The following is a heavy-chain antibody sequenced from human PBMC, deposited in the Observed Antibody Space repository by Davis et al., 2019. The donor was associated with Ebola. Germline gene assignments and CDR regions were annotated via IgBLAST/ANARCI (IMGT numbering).Heavy chain of an antibody. Sequence: GVLKISCAASGFTFDDYAMHWVRQAPGKGLEWVSLISGDGGSTYYADSVKGRFTISRDNSKNSLYLQMNSLRTEDTALYYCAKDMPLRFLEWLLTGYGMDVWGQGTTVTVSS. D-gene: IGHD3-3*01. CDR2: ISGDGGST. CDR3: AKDMPLRFLEWLLTGYGMDV. CDR1: GFTFDDYA. V-gene: IGHV3-43*02. J-gene: IGHJ6*02.